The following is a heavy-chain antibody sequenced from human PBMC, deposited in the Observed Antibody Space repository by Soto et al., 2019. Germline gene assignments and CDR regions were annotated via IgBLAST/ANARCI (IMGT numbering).Heavy chain of an antibody. D-gene: IGHD1-20*01. Sequence: SETLSLTCAVYGVSFSGYYWSWIRQPPGKGLEWIGEINHSGSTNYNPSLKSRVTISVDTSKNQFSLKLSSVTAADTAVYYCASLTAHTPDYWGQGTLVTVSS. CDR2: INHSGST. V-gene: IGHV4-34*01. CDR1: GVSFSGYY. J-gene: IGHJ4*02. CDR3: ASLTAHTPDY.